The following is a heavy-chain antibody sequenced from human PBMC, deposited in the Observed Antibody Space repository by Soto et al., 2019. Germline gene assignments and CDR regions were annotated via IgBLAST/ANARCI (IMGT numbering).Heavy chain of an antibody. J-gene: IGHJ4*02. V-gene: IGHV3-15*01. CDR1: GFTFSNAW. CDR3: TTDPGELLWFGELLSAFDY. CDR2: IKSKTDGGTT. Sequence: GGSLRLSCAASGFTFSNAWMSWVRQAPGKGLEWVGRIKSKTDGGTTDYATPVKGRFTISRDDSKNTLYLQMNSLKTEDTAVYYCTTDPGELLWFGELLSAFDYWGQGTLVTVSS. D-gene: IGHD3-10*01.